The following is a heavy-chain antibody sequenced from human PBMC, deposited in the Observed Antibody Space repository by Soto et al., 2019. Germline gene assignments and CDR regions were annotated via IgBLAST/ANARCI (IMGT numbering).Heavy chain of an antibody. D-gene: IGHD3-22*01. CDR3: AREEFYYYDSSGYYF. CDR2: INAGNGNT. V-gene: IGHV1-3*01. J-gene: IGHJ4*02. Sequence: ASVKVSCKASGYTFTSYAMHWVRQAPGQRLEWMGWINAGNGNTKYSQKFQGRVTITRDTSASTAYMELSSLRSEDTAVYYCAREEFYYYDSSGYYFWGQGTLVTVSS. CDR1: GYTFTSYA.